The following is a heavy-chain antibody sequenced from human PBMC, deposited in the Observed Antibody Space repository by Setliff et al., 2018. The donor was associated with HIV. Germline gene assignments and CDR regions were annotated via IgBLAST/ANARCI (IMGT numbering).Heavy chain of an antibody. CDR3: ARDPAPSSSASYFQH. CDR1: GYTFTSYP. J-gene: IGHJ1*01. Sequence: ASVKVSCKASGYTFTSYPMHWVRQAPGQGLEWMGVINTSGGSAGYAEKFRGRVTMTRDTSTNTVYMDQRNLRSEDTAVYYCARDPAPSSSASYFQHWGQGTPVTVSS. D-gene: IGHD6-6*01. CDR2: INTSGGSA. V-gene: IGHV1-46*01.